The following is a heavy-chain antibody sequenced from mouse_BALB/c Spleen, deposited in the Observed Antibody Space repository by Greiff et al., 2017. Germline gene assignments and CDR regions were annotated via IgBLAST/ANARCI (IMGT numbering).Heavy chain of an antibody. V-gene: IGHV1-14*01. Sequence: LVESGPELVKPGASVKMSCKASGYTFTSYVMHWVKQKPGQGLEWIGYINPYNDGTKYNEKFKGKATLTSDKSSSTAYMELSSLTSEDSAVYYCANSWFAYWGQGTLVTVSA. CDR1: GYTFTSYV. D-gene: IGHD1-3*01. CDR3: ANSWFAY. J-gene: IGHJ3*01. CDR2: INPYNDGT.